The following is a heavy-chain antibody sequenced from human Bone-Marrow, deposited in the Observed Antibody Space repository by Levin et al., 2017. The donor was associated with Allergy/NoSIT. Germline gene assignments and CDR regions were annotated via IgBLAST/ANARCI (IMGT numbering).Heavy chain of an antibody. J-gene: IGHJ4*02. D-gene: IGHD3/OR15-3a*01. Sequence: GESLKISCRASGYTFSDYYMHWVRQAPGQGLEWMGWINLNSGATESAPKFQGRVTMTRDPSISTAFMDLSRLRSDDTAVYYCARVFRTSSPDFWGQGTLVTVSS. CDR1: GYTFSDYY. CDR3: ARVFRTSSPDF. CDR2: INLNSGAT. V-gene: IGHV1-2*02.